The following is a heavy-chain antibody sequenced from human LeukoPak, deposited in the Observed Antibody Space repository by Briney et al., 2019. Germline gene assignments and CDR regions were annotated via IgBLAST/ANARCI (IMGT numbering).Heavy chain of an antibody. V-gene: IGHV1-46*01. J-gene: IGHJ4*02. CDR3: AREVNSFDY. CDR2: INPSGGGT. D-gene: IGHD1/OR15-1a*01. CDR1: GYTFTTYF. Sequence: GASAKVSCKASGYTFTTYFMHWVRQAPGQGLEWVGIINPSGGGTTYAQKFQGRVNMTRDTSTSTVYMELNSLRSEDTAVYYCAREVNSFDYWGQGTQVSVSS.